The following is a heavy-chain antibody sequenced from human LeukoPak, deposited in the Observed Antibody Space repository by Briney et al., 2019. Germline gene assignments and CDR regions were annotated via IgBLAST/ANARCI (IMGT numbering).Heavy chain of an antibody. CDR2: IYFSGST. CDR1: GVSISSSSYY. Sequence: SETLSLTCTVSGVSISSSSYYWGWIRQPPGKGLEWIGSIYFSGSTYYNPSLKSRVTISEDTSKNQFSLKLSPVTAADTAVYYCARRRLRPSIIIDHWGQGTLVTVSS. CDR3: ARRRLRPSIIIDH. D-gene: IGHD4-17*01. J-gene: IGHJ4*02. V-gene: IGHV4-39*01.